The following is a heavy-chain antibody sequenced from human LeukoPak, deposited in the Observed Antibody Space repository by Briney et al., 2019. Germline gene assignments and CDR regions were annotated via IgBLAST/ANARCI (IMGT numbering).Heavy chain of an antibody. CDR2: ISSSGSTI. CDR1: GFTFSSYE. CDR3: ARDHRYCSSTSSYAYYYYGMDV. Sequence: GGSLRLSCAASGFTFSSYEMNWVRQAPGKGLEWVSYISSSGSTIYYADSVKGRFTISRDNAKNSLYLQMNSLRAEDTAVYYCARDHRYCSSTSSYAYYYYGMDVWGQGTTVTVSS. V-gene: IGHV3-48*03. J-gene: IGHJ6*02. D-gene: IGHD2-2*01.